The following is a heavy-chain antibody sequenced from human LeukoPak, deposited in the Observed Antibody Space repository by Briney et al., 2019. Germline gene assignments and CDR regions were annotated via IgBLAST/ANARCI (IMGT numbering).Heavy chain of an antibody. CDR3: ARGWGDYGGNSFGWFDP. J-gene: IGHJ5*02. Sequence: ASVKVSCKASGGTFSSYAISWVRQAPGQGLEWMGGIIPIFGTANYARKFQGRVTITTDESTSTAYMELSSLRSEDTAVYYCARGWGDYGGNSFGWFDPWGQGTLVTVSS. V-gene: IGHV1-69*05. CDR2: IIPIFGTA. CDR1: GGTFSSYA. D-gene: IGHD4-23*01.